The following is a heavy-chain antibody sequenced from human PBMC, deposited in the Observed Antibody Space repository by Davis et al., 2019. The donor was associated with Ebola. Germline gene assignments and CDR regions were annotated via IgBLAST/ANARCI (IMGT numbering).Heavy chain of an antibody. V-gene: IGHV3-49*04. Sequence: PGGSLRLSCAASGFTFSSYWMSWVRQAPGKGLEWVGFIRSKAYGGTAEYAASVKGRFTISRDDSKSNAYLQMDSLKTEDTALYYCTSHGYYYDGSGYSIFDYWGQGTLVTVSS. J-gene: IGHJ4*02. CDR3: TSHGYYYDGSGYSIFDY. CDR1: GFTFSSYW. D-gene: IGHD3-22*01. CDR2: IRSKAYGGTA.